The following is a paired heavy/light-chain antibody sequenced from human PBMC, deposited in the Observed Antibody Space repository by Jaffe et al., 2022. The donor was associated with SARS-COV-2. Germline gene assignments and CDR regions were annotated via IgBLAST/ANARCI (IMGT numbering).Light chain of an antibody. CDR3: QRLNSYPIS. Sequence: DIQLTQSPSFLSASVGDRVTISCRASQGISTSLAWYQQRPGKAPKLLIYAASTLQSGIPSRFTGSGSGTEFTLTISSLQPEDFATYYCQRLNSYPISFGPGTKVEIK. J-gene: IGKJ3*01. V-gene: IGKV1-9*01. CDR1: QGISTS. CDR2: AAS.
Heavy chain of an antibody. J-gene: IGHJ4*02. CDR2: ISEDGIFT. Sequence: EAQLLESEGGLVQPGGSLRLSCVASGFTLTRYSMTWVRQAPGKGLEWVSSISEDGIFTYYVDSVKGRFIISRDNSQNTLYLQMNSLRVEDTAVYYCARHVPKPFTGSNPYDYWGQGTLVTVSS. CDR1: GFTLTRYS. CDR3: ARHVPKPFTGSNPYDY. V-gene: IGHV3-23*01. D-gene: IGHD3-9*01.